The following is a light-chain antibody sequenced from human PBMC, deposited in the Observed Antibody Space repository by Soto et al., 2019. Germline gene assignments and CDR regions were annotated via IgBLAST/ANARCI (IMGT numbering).Light chain of an antibody. CDR1: QSVSSSS. V-gene: IGKV3-20*01. CDR3: HQYGSSPWP. J-gene: IGKJ1*01. Sequence: EIVLTQSPGTLSLSPGERATLSCRASQSVSSSSLAWYQQKPGQAPRLLIYGASSRATGIPDRFSGSGSGTDFSLPISRLEPEDFAVYYCHQYGSSPWPFGQGTKVDIK. CDR2: GAS.